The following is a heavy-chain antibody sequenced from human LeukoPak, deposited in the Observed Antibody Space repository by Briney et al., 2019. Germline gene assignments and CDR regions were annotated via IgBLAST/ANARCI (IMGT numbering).Heavy chain of an antibody. J-gene: IGHJ6*02. CDR2: ISSSGSTI. CDR1: GFTFSDYY. Sequence: GGSLRLSCAASGFTFSDYYMSWIRQAPGKGLEWASYISSSGSTIYYADSVKGRFTISRDNAKNSLYLQMNSLRAEDTAVYYCARDRGTSCYGGFCYGMDVWGQGTTVTVSS. D-gene: IGHD2-2*01. CDR3: ARDRGTSCYGGFCYGMDV. V-gene: IGHV3-11*01.